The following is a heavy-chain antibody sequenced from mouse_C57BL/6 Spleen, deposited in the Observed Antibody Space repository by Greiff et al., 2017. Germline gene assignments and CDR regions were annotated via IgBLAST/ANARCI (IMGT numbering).Heavy chain of an antibody. V-gene: IGHV1-50*01. CDR3: AYYSNSYAMDY. D-gene: IGHD2-5*01. CDR2: IDPSDSYT. J-gene: IGHJ4*01. Sequence: QVQLQQPGAELVKPGASVKLSCKASGYTFTSYWMQRVKQRPGQGLEWIGEIDPSDSYTNYNQKFKGKATLTVDTSSSTAYMQLSSLTSEDSAVYYCAYYSNSYAMDYWGQGTSVTVSS. CDR1: GYTFTSYW.